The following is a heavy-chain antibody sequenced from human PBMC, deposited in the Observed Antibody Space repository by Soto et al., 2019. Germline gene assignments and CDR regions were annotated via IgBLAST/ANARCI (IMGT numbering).Heavy chain of an antibody. J-gene: IGHJ5*02. V-gene: IGHV1-8*01. CDR1: GYTFTSYD. CDR2: MNPNTGNS. CDR3: ARHGFRAPPRNLFDP. Sequence: ASVKVSCKASGYTFTSYDIYWVRQATGQGLEWMGWMNPNTGNSGYAQKFQGRVTMTSDTSITTAHMELSSLRSDDTAVYYCARHGFRAPPRNLFDPWGQGTLVTVSS. D-gene: IGHD3-10*01.